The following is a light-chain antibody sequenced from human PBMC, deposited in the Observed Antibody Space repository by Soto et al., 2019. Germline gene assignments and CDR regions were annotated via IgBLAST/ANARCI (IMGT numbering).Light chain of an antibody. CDR2: EVS. J-gene: IGLJ1*01. CDR3: SSSTAGGTI. CDR1: SGDVGGYYY. V-gene: IGLV2-14*01. Sequence: QSVLTQPASVSGSPGQSITISCTGTSGDVGGYYYVSWYQQLPGKAPKLMISEVSNRPSGVSNRFSGSKSGNTASLTISGLKAEDEADYYCSSSTAGGTIFGTGTKVTV.